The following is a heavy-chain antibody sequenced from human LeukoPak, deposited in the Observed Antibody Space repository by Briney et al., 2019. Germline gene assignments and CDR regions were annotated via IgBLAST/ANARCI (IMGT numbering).Heavy chain of an antibody. CDR1: GGSFSGYY. Sequence: SETLSLTCAVYGGSFSGYYWSWIRQPPGKGLEWIGSIYHSGSTYYNPSLKSRVTISVDTSKNQFSLKLSSVTAADTAVYYCARGASPGQDYYYYMDVWGKGTTVTGSS. CDR3: ARGASPGQDYYYYMDV. CDR2: IYHSGST. J-gene: IGHJ6*03. V-gene: IGHV4-34*01.